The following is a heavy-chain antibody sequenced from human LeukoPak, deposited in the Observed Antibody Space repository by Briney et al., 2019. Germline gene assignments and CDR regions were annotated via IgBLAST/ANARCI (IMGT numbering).Heavy chain of an antibody. D-gene: IGHD3-22*01. CDR1: GASIDSYY. CDR3: ARSSEGRYYYDSTGFIYYYYYMDV. V-gene: IGHV4-59*01. CDR2: IYYSGST. J-gene: IGHJ6*03. Sequence: SETLSLTCTISGASIDSYYWSWIRQPPGKGLEWIGYIYYSGSTNYNPSLKKRVTISVDTYKNQFSLKLSSVTAADTAVYYCARSSEGRYYYDSTGFIYYYYYMDVWGKGTTVTISS.